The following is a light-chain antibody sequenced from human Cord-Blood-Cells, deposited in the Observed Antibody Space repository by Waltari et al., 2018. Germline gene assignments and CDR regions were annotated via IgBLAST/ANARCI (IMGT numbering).Light chain of an antibody. J-gene: IGKJ1*01. CDR3: QQSYSTTWT. CDR1: QSISSY. CDR2: AAS. Sequence: DIQMTPFPSSLSASVGARVTITCRASQSISSYLNWYQQKPGKAPKLLIYAASSLQSGVPSRFSGSGSGTDFTLTISSLQPEDFATYYCQQSYSTTWTFGQGTKVEIK. V-gene: IGKV1-39*01.